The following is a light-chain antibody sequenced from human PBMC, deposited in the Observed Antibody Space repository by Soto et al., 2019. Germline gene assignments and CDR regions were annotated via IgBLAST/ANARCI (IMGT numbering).Light chain of an antibody. CDR2: EVN. V-gene: IGLV2-23*02. Sequence: QSALTQPASVSGSPGQSITISCTGTSSNIGVYNLVSWYQQYPGKAPKLMIYEVNKRPSGVSNRFSGSKSGDTASLTISGLHTEDEADYFCCSYAGSSTYVFGTGTKVTVL. J-gene: IGLJ1*01. CDR3: CSYAGSSTYV. CDR1: SSNIGVYNL.